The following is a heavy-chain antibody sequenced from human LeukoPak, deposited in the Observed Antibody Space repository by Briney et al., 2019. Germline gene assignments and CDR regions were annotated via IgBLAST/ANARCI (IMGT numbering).Heavy chain of an antibody. D-gene: IGHD1-26*01. CDR1: GYTFTDYY. Sequence: AASVKVSCKASGYTFTDYYMNWVRQAPGQGLEWMGWFNPNSGGSSYAQNFQGRITMTRDTSITTAYMELSRLRSDDTAVYYCARDQAFSGSYGKAPFLFDYWGQGTLVTVSS. V-gene: IGHV1-2*02. CDR2: FNPNSGGS. CDR3: ARDQAFSGSYGKAPFLFDY. J-gene: IGHJ4*02.